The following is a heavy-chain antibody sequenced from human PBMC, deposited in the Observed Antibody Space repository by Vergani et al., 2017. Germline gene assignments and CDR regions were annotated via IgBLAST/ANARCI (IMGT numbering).Heavy chain of an antibody. V-gene: IGHV3-9*01. J-gene: IGHJ4*02. CDR2: ISWNSGSI. CDR3: AIINNVVAALFDY. CDR1: GFTFGDYA. Sequence: EVQLVESGGGLVQPGRSLRLSCAASGFTFGDYAMHWVRQAPGKGLEWVSGISWNSGSIGYADSVKGRFTISRDNAKKSLYLQMNSLRAEDTAVYYCAIINNVVAALFDYWGQGTLVTVSS. D-gene: IGHD2-15*01.